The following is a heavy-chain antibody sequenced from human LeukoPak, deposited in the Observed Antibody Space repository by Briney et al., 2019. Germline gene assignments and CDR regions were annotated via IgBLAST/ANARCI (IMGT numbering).Heavy chain of an antibody. D-gene: IGHD3-22*01. J-gene: IGHJ4*02. CDR2: IYYSGST. CDR3: SGSSGYYHTFDY. V-gene: IGHV4-39*07. Sequence: SETLSLTCTVSGGSISSSSYYWGWIRQPPGKGLEWIGSIYYSGSTYYNPSLKSRVTISVDTSKNQFSLKLSSVTAADTAVYYCSGSSGYYHTFDYWGQGTLVTVSS. CDR1: GGSISSSSYY.